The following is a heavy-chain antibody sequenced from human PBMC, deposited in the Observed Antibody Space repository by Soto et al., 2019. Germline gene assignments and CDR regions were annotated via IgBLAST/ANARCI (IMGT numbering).Heavy chain of an antibody. D-gene: IGHD4-4*01. Sequence: PGESLKISCHTSGYTFTNYWIGLVLQMPGGGLEWLGLIFPRDFDVRYSPSFEGQVTISADRSTATAFLQWRSLGASDSALYFCARLVSLLQPIDSWGQGTPVTVSS. CDR3: ARLVSLLQPIDS. CDR2: IFPRDFDV. CDR1: GYTFTNYW. J-gene: IGHJ5*01. V-gene: IGHV5-51*01.